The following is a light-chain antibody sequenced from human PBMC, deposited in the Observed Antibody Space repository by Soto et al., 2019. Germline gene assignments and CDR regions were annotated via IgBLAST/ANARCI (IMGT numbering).Light chain of an antibody. V-gene: IGLV2-23*02. CDR1: SSVVGSYNL. Sequence: QSVLTQPASVSGSPGQSITISCTGNSSVVGSYNLVSWYQQHPGKAPKVMIYEVSKRPSGVPNRFSGSKSGYTASLTISGLQAEDEADYYCCSYAGSSTYVFGTGTKVTVL. J-gene: IGLJ1*01. CDR2: EVS. CDR3: CSYAGSSTYV.